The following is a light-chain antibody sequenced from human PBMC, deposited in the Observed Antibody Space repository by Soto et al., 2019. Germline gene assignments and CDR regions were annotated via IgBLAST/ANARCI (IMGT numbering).Light chain of an antibody. CDR2: DAS. V-gene: IGKV3D-20*02. J-gene: IGKJ4*01. CDR1: QSVSSSF. CDR3: QQRRYWPLT. Sequence: EIVLTQSPGTLSLSPGERATVSCRASQSVSSSFLAWYQQKPGQAPRLLIYDASNRAAGIPARFSGSGSETDFTLTISSLEPEDFAVYFCQQRRYWPLTFGGGTKVDI.